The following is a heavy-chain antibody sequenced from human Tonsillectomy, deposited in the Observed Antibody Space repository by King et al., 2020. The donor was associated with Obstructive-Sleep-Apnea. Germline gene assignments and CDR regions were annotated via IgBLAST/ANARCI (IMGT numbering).Heavy chain of an antibody. J-gene: IGHJ5*02. CDR2: ISYDGSNK. CDR1: GFTFSTYA. Sequence: VQLVESGGGVVQPGRSLRLSCAASGFTFSTYAMYWVRQAPGKGLEWVAVISYDGSNKYYADSVKGRFTTSRDNSKNTLYLQMNSLRAEDTAVYYCARDGPVVVPAAMPGFNWFDPWGQGTLVIVSS. V-gene: IGHV3-30-3*01. CDR3: ARDGPVVVPAAMPGFNWFDP. D-gene: IGHD2-2*01.